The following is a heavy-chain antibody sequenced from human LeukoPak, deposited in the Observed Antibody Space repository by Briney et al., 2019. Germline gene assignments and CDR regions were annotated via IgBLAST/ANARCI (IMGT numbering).Heavy chain of an antibody. CDR1: GGTFSSYA. CDR2: IIPIFGTA. CDR3: ARDQDYSNYVVPSYYYYYGMDV. J-gene: IGHJ6*02. V-gene: IGHV1-69*13. Sequence: ASVKVSCKASGGTFSSYAISWVRQAPGQGLEWMGGIIPIFGTANYAQKFQGRVTITADESTSTAYMELSSLRSKDTAVYYCARDQDYSNYVVPSYYYYYGMDVWGQGTTVTVSS. D-gene: IGHD4-11*01.